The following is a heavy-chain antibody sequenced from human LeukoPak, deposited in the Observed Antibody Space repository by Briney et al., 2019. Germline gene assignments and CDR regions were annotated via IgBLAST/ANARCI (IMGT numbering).Heavy chain of an antibody. CDR2: IIPIFHSS. D-gene: IGHD4-17*01. V-gene: IGHV1-69*13. J-gene: IGHJ4*02. CDR1: GYTFTSYG. CDR3: ASYSDNMY. Sequence: SVKVSCKASGYTFTSYGISWVRQAPGQGLAWMGGIIPIFHSSNYTQNFQGRLSITADESTRTVYMELSSLRFEDTAVYYCASYSDNMYWGQGTLVTVSS.